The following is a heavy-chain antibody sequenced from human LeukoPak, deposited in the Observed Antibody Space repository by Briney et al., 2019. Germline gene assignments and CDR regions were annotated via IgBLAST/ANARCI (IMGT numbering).Heavy chain of an antibody. D-gene: IGHD6-13*01. Sequence: ASVKVSCKASGYTFSGYHMHWVRQAPGQGLEWMGWINPESDGTNYAQNFQGRVTMTRDTSISTAYMKLSRLRSDDTAVYYCARAHSSSWYLDAFDIWGQGTMVTVSS. CDR3: ARAHSSSWYLDAFDI. V-gene: IGHV1-2*02. J-gene: IGHJ3*02. CDR1: GYTFSGYH. CDR2: INPESDGT.